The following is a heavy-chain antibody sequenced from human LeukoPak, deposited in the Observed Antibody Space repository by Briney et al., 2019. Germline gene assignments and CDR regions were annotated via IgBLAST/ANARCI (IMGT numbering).Heavy chain of an antibody. J-gene: IGHJ4*02. V-gene: IGHV3-7*01. CDR3: AKYTGYYFDY. D-gene: IGHD2-2*02. CDR1: GFTFSSNW. CDR2: IKQDGSET. Sequence: PGGSLRLSCAASGFTFSSNWMSWVRQAPGKGLEWLAKIKQDGSETCYMDSVKGRFTISRDNAKNSLYLQMNSLRAEDTAVYYCAKYTGYYFDYWGQGILVTVPS.